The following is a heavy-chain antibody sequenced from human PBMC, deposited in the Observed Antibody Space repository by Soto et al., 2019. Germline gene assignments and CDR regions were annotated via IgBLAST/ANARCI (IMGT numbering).Heavy chain of an antibody. V-gene: IGHV3-23*01. Sequence: EVQLLESGGGLVQPGGSLRLSCAASGFTFSSYAMSWVRQAPGKGLEWVSAISGSGGSTYYADSVKGRFTISRDNSKNTLDLQMNSLRAEDTAVYYCAKGGGIAVAGTHVDYWGQGTLVTVSS. D-gene: IGHD6-19*01. CDR1: GFTFSSYA. CDR3: AKGGGIAVAGTHVDY. J-gene: IGHJ4*02. CDR2: ISGSGGST.